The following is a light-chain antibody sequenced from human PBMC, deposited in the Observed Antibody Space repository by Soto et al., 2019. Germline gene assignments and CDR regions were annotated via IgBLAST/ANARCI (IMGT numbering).Light chain of an antibody. V-gene: IGLV1-40*01. CDR2: GNI. CDR3: QSYDNSLSGLVV. CDR1: SSNIGAHYD. J-gene: IGLJ2*01. Sequence: QAVLTQPPSVSGAPGQRVTISCAGSSSNIGAHYDVHWYQQYPGTAPKLLIYGNINRPSGVPDRFSGSNSGTSASLAITGLQPEDEADYYCQSYDNSLSGLVVFGGGTKLTVL.